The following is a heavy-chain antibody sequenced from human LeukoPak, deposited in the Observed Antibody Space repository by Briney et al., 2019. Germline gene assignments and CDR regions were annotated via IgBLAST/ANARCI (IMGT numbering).Heavy chain of an antibody. D-gene: IGHD2-21*01. V-gene: IGHV3-48*03. J-gene: IGHJ4*02. CDR1: GFTFSSYG. CDR2: ISSSGSTI. CDR3: AKFLPTHIVVANYYFDY. Sequence: PGGSLRLSCAASGFTFSSYGMNWVRQAPGKGLEWVSYISSSGSTIYYADSVKGRFTISRDNSKNTLYLQMNSLRAEDTAVYYCAKFLPTHIVVANYYFDYWGQGTLVTVSS.